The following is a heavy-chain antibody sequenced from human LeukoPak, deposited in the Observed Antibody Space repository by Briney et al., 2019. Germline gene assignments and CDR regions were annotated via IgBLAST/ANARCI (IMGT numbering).Heavy chain of an antibody. CDR2: IYYSGST. D-gene: IGHD1-26*01. V-gene: IGHV4-59*01. J-gene: IGHJ4*02. Sequence: SETLSLTCTVSGGSISSYYWSWLRQPPGKGLEWIGYIYYSGSTNYNPSLKSRVTISVDTSKNQFSLKLSSVTAADTAVYYCAVSGGSYNLVWGQGTLVTVSS. CDR3: AVSGGSYNLV. CDR1: GGSISSYY.